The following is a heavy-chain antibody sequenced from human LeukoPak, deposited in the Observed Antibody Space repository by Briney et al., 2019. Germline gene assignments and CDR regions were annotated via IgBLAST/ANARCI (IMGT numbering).Heavy chain of an antibody. CDR3: ARAHYDILTGYFHSGYYFDY. CDR1: GFTFSSYT. CDR2: ISSSSSYI. J-gene: IGHJ4*02. V-gene: IGHV3-21*01. Sequence: GGSLRLSCAASGFTFSSYTMNWVRQAPGKGLEWVSSISSSSSYIYYADSVKGRFTISRDNAKNSLYLQMNSLRAEDTAVYYCARAHYDILTGYFHSGYYFDYWGQGTLVNVSS. D-gene: IGHD3-9*01.